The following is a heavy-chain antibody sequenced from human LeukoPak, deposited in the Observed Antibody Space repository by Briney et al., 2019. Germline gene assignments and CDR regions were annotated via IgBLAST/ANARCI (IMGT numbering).Heavy chain of an antibody. J-gene: IGHJ4*02. CDR3: VRDRELTY. D-gene: IGHD1-26*01. V-gene: IGHV4-59*01. Sequence: PSETLSLTCTVSGGSISSYYWSWIRQPPGKGLEWIGYIYNSGSTIYNPSLKSRVTISVDTSKNQYSLKLTSVTAADTAVYYCVRDRELTYWGQGTLVTVSS. CDR1: GGSISSYY. CDR2: IYNSGST.